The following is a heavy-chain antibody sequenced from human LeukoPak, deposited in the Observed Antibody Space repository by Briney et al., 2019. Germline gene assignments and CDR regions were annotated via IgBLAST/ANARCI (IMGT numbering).Heavy chain of an antibody. CDR3: AREHYDSSGYSDAFDI. J-gene: IGHJ3*02. CDR2: IYYSGST. V-gene: IGHV4-59*01. D-gene: IGHD3-22*01. Sequence: SETLSLTCTVSGGSISSYYWSWIRQPPGKGLEWIGYIYYSGSTNYNPSLKSRVTISVDTSKNQFSLKLSSVTAADTAVYYCAREHYDSSGYSDAFDIWGQGTMATVSS. CDR1: GGSISSYY.